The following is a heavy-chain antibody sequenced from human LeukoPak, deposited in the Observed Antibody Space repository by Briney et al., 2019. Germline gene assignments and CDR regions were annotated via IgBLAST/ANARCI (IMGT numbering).Heavy chain of an antibody. D-gene: IGHD6-19*01. V-gene: IGHV6-1*01. Sequence: SQPLSLTCAISGDSVSSNSAAWNWIRQSPSRGLEWLGRTYYRSKWYNDYAVSVKSRITINPDTSKNQFSLQLNSVTPEDTAVYYCARDYSGRYSSGWYGLDAFDIWGQGTTVTVSS. J-gene: IGHJ3*02. CDR2: TYYRSKWYN. CDR3: ARDYSGRYSSGWYGLDAFDI. CDR1: GDSVSSNSAA.